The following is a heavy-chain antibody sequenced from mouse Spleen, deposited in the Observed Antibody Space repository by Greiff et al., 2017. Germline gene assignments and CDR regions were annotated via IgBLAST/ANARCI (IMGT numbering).Heavy chain of an antibody. V-gene: IGHV1-53*01. Sequence: QVQLKEPGTELVKPGASVKLSCKASGYTFTSYWMHWVKQRPGQGLEWIGNINPSNGGTNYNEKFKSKATLTVDKSSSTAYMQLSSLTSEDSAVYYCARPYYYGRPGAWFAYWGQGTLVTVSA. D-gene: IGHD1-1*01. J-gene: IGHJ3*01. CDR2: INPSNGGT. CDR1: GYTFTSYW. CDR3: ARPYYYGRPGAWFAY.